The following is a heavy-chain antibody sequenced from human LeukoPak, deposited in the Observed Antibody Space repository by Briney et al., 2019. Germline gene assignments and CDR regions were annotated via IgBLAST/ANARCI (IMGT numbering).Heavy chain of an antibody. V-gene: IGHV3-74*01. CDR3: ARVDDLDAFAV. D-gene: IGHD2-2*03. J-gene: IGHJ3*01. CDR2: INSDGSST. Sequence: GGSLRLSCAASGFTFSSYWMHWVRQAPGKGLVWVSRINSDGSSTSYADSVKGRFTISRDNSKNTLYLQMNSLRAEDTAVYYCARVDDLDAFAVWGQGTMVIVFS. CDR1: GFTFSSYW.